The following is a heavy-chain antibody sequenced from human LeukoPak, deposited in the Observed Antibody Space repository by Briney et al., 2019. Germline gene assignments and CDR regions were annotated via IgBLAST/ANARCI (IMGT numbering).Heavy chain of an antibody. Sequence: GGSLRLSCAASGFTFSSYSMNWVRQPPGKGLEWVSSISSSSSYIYYADSVKGRFTISRDNAKNSLYLQMNSLRAEDTAVYYCARALSDYYDSSGYPYYFDYWGQGTLVTVSS. CDR1: GFTFSSYS. V-gene: IGHV3-21*01. J-gene: IGHJ4*02. CDR3: ARALSDYYDSSGYPYYFDY. D-gene: IGHD3-22*01. CDR2: ISSSSSYI.